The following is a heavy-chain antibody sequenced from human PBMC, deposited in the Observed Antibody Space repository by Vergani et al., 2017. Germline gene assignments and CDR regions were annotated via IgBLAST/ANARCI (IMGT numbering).Heavy chain of an antibody. CDR2: IRYDGSNK. Sequence: VQLLESGGGVVQPGGSLRLSCAASGFTFSSYGMHWVRQAPGKGLEWVAFIRYDGSNKYYADSVKGRFTISRDNSKNTLYLQMNSLRAEDTAVYYCATRGYGSSWYGGGYYFDYWGQGTLVTVSS. V-gene: IGHV3-30*02. CDR1: GFTFSSYG. D-gene: IGHD6-13*01. J-gene: IGHJ4*02. CDR3: ATRGYGSSWYGGGYYFDY.